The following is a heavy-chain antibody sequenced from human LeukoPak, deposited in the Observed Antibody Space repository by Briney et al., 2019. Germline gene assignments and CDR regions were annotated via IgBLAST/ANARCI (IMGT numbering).Heavy chain of an antibody. CDR2: IYYSGST. CDR3: ASYCSSTSCLRRAFDI. D-gene: IGHD2-2*01. Sequence: SETLSLTCTFSGGSISSSSYYWGWIRQPPGKGLEWIGSIYYSGSTYYNPSLKSRVTISVDTSKNQFSLKLSSVTAADTAVYYCASYCSSTSCLRRAFDIWGQGTMVTVSS. V-gene: IGHV4-39*01. J-gene: IGHJ3*02. CDR1: GGSISSSSYY.